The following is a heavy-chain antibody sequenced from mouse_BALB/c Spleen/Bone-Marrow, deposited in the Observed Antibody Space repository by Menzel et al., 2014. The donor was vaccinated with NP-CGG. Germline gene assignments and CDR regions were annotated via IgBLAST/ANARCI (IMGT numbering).Heavy chain of an antibody. D-gene: IGHD1-1*01. CDR2: INPYNDGA. CDR1: GYTFTTYV. CDR3: GRDYYGSTSFAY. Sequence: QLVESGPELVKPGASVKTSCKASGYTFTTYVMHWVKQKPGQGLEWIGYINPYNDGAKYNEKFKGKATLTSDKSSSTAYMELSSLTSEDSAVYYCGRDYYGSTSFAYWGQGTLVTVSA. J-gene: IGHJ3*01. V-gene: IGHV1-14*01.